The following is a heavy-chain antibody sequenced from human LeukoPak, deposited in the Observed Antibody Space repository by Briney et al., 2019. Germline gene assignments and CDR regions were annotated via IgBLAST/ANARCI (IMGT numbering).Heavy chain of an antibody. Sequence: SETLSLTCTVSGGSISPYYWSWIRQPPGKGLEWIGYIHYSGNTNYNPFLKSRVTMSVDTSKDQFSLKLSSVTAADTAVYYCARFGYSYGLDYWGQGTLVTVSS. CDR1: GGSISPYY. D-gene: IGHD5-18*01. CDR2: IHYSGNT. CDR3: ARFGYSYGLDY. V-gene: IGHV4-59*01. J-gene: IGHJ4*02.